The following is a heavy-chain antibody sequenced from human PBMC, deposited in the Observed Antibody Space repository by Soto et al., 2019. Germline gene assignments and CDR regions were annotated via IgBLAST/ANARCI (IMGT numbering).Heavy chain of an antibody. D-gene: IGHD3-10*01. CDR1: GYTFTSYY. Sequence: QVQLVQSGAEVKKPGASVKVSCKASGYTFTSYYMHWVRQAPGQGLEWMGIINPSGGSTSYAQKLQGRVTMTRDTSKSTVYMELSSLRSEDTAVYYCARDHRPTEYSFDSWGQGTLVTVSS. V-gene: IGHV1-46*03. J-gene: IGHJ4*02. CDR2: INPSGGST. CDR3: ARDHRPTEYSFDS.